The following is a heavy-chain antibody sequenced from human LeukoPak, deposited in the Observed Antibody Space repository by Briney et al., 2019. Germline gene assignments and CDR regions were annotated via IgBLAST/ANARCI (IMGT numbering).Heavy chain of an antibody. J-gene: IGHJ6*02. CDR3: ARNALLSDSDYGMGV. CDR1: GDSINNYY. CDR2: IYSSGGVT. Sequence: SEPLSLPCNVSGDSINNYYWSWIRQPAGVGLEWIGRIYSSGGVTNYSPSLKSRVTMSVDASKNQFSLKVTSVTAADTAVYYCARNALLSDSDYGMGVWGQGTTVTVSS. V-gene: IGHV4-4*07. D-gene: IGHD3-9*01.